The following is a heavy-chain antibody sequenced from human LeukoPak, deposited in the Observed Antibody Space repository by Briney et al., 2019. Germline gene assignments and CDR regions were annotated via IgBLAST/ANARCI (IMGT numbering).Heavy chain of an antibody. CDR2: ISSPSSNK. Sequence: GGSLRLSCAASGFTFSSYWMHWVRQAPGKGLVWVSYISSPSSNKYYADSVKGRFTISRDNAKNSLYLQMDSLRVEDTAVYYCAREGWDLNALDIWGQGTMVTVSP. V-gene: IGHV3-48*04. CDR3: AREGWDLNALDI. CDR1: GFTFSSYW. D-gene: IGHD1-26*01. J-gene: IGHJ3*02.